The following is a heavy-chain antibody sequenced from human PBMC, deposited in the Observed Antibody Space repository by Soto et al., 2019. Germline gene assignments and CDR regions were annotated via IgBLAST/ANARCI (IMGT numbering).Heavy chain of an antibody. J-gene: IGHJ5*02. CDR2: IHSSGVTT. CDR3: ARAVNWNELDP. Sequence: GGSLRLSCAASGFTFRDYYMTWIRQAPGKGLEWLSYIHSSGVTTYYTDSVKGRFTISRDNTKNSLFLQMNSLRVEDTAVYYCARAVNWNELDPWGQGTLV. V-gene: IGHV3-11*01. CDR1: GFTFRDYY. D-gene: IGHD1-1*01.